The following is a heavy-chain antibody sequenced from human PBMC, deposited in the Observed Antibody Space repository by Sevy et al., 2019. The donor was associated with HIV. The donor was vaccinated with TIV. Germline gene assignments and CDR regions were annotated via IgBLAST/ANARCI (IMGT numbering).Heavy chain of an antibody. CDR2: ISYDGSNK. V-gene: IGHV3-30-3*01. CDR3: TRDYYDSSGYVY. Sequence: GGSLRLSCAASGFTFSSYAMHWVRQAPGEGLEWVAVISYDGSNKYYADSVKGRFTISRDNSKNTLYLQMNSLRAEDTAVYYCTRDYYDSSGYVYWGQGTLVTVSS. CDR1: GFTFSSYA. J-gene: IGHJ4*02. D-gene: IGHD3-22*01.